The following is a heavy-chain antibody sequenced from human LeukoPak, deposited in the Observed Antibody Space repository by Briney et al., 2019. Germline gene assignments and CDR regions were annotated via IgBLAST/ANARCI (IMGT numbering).Heavy chain of an antibody. D-gene: IGHD3-22*01. CDR1: GFIVSNKY. Sequence: GGSLRLSCAGSGFIVSNKYMNWVRQAPGKGLEWVAVISYDGSNKYYADSVKGRFTISRDNSKNTLYLQMNSLRAEDTAVYYCAKSYDSTSFDPWGQGTLVTVSS. CDR3: AKSYDSTSFDP. V-gene: IGHV3-30*18. CDR2: ISYDGSNK. J-gene: IGHJ5*02.